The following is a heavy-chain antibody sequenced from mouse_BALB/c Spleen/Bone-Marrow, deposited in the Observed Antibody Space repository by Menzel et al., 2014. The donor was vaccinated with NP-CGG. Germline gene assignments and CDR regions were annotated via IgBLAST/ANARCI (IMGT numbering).Heavy chain of an antibody. CDR2: IFPGSGNT. CDR3: ARIHYGSSYGYFDV. V-gene: IGHV1-66*01. Sequence: VQLQQSGPELVKPGASVKISCKASGYSFTSYYIHWVKQRPGQGLEWIGWIFPGSGNTKYNEKFKGKATLTADTSSSTAYMQPSSLTSEDSAVYFCARIHYGSSYGYFDVWGAGTTVTVSS. J-gene: IGHJ1*01. D-gene: IGHD1-1*01. CDR1: GYSFTSYY.